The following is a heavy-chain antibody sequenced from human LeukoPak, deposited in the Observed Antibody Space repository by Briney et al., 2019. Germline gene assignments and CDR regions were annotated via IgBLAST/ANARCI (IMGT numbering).Heavy chain of an antibody. V-gene: IGHV3-23*01. CDR2: ISGSGGST. CDR3: AKPAAKHWLASMFDY. D-gene: IGHD6-19*01. Sequence: GGALRLSCAASGLTFSSYAMSWVRQAPGKGLEGVSAISGSGGSTYYADSVKGRFTISRDNSKNTLYLQMNNPRLEDTAGYFCAKPAAKHWLASMFDYWAQGTLVTVSS. J-gene: IGHJ4*02. CDR1: GLTFSSYA.